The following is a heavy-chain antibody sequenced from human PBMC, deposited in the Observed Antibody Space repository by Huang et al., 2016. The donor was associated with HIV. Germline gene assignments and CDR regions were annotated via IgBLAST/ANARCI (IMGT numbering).Heavy chain of an antibody. CDR3: ARYRLTGTFLDS. J-gene: IGHJ4*02. V-gene: IGHV7-4-1*02. Sequence: QVQLVQSGSELRKPGASVKVSCKASGYTFTTYSLIWVRQAPGQGLEWMGWINTKTGKPTYAQGFTGRFVFSLDTTANTAYLQISSLKTDDTAKYFCARYRLTGTFLDSWGQGTQVTVSS. D-gene: IGHD3-9*01. CDR2: INTKTGKP. CDR1: GYTFTTYS.